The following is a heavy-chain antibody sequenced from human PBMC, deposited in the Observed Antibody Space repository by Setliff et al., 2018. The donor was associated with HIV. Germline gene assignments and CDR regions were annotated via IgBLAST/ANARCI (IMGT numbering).Heavy chain of an antibody. CDR3: AGSSPSVVGAFDI. V-gene: IGHV4-61*09. J-gene: IGHJ3*02. CDR1: GGSISSDSYY. CDR2: IYTSGST. D-gene: IGHD6-6*01. Sequence: LSLTCTVSGGSISSDSYYWNWIRQPAGKGLEWVGHIYTSGSTYDNPSLKSRVTISLDTSKNQFSLKLSSVTAADTAVYFSAGSSPSVVGAFDIWGQGTTVTVSS.